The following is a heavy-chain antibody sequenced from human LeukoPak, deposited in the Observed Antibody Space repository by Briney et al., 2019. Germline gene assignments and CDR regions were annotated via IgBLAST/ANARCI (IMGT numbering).Heavy chain of an antibody. Sequence: PSETLSLTCIMSGASINTFYWSWIRQPAGRGLEWIGRFYASGTTYYNPALNSRAAVSIGTSKNIFSLKLTSVTAADTAVYYCARPAFSGFDIWGRGTMVTVSS. D-gene: IGHD5-12*01. CDR2: FYASGTT. CDR3: ARPAFSGFDI. J-gene: IGHJ3*02. CDR1: GASINTFY. V-gene: IGHV4-4*07.